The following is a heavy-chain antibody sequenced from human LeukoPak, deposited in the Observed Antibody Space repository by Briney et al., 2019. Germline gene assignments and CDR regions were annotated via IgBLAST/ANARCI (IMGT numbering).Heavy chain of an antibody. Sequence: ASMKISCKASGYAFTDYYIHWVQQAPGKGLEWMGRVHPEDGETVYAQKFQGRATITADTSTDTAYMELSSLRSEDTALFYCATDKSGPDAFDIWGQGTLVTVSS. V-gene: IGHV1-69-2*01. CDR3: ATDKSGPDAFDI. D-gene: IGHD3-3*01. CDR2: VHPEDGET. CDR1: GYAFTDYY. J-gene: IGHJ3*02.